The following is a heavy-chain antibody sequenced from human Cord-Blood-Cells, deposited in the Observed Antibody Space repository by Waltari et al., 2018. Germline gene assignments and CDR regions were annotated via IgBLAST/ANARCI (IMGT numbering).Heavy chain of an antibody. CDR3: ARRYSGSYRY. J-gene: IGHJ4*02. V-gene: IGHV1-2*02. D-gene: IGHD1-26*01. CDR2: INPNSGGT. CDR1: GYTFTGHS. Sequence: QAQLLQSGAEVKKPGASVKVSCKAPGYTFTGHSLQWVRQAPGQGLEWMGWINPNSGGTNYAQKFQGRVTMTRDTSISTAYMELSRLRSDDTAVYYCARRYSGSYRYWGQGTLVTVSS.